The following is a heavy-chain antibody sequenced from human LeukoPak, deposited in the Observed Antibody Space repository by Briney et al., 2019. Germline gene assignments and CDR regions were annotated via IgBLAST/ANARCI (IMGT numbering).Heavy chain of an antibody. V-gene: IGHV1-46*01. CDR1: GYTFTSNY. CDR3: AADRGIPIDAFDI. D-gene: IGHD1-14*01. CDR2: INPSGGAT. Sequence: ASVTVSCKASGYTFTSNYIHWVRQAPGQGLEWMGIINPSGGATSYAQKFQERVTITRDMSTSTAYMELSSLRSEDTAVYYCAADRGIPIDAFDIWGQGTMVTVSS. J-gene: IGHJ3*02.